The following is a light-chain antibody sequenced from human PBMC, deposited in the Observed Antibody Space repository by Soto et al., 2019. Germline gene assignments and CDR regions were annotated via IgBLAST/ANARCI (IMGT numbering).Light chain of an antibody. V-gene: IGKV1-33*01. J-gene: IGKJ3*01. CDR1: QDISKF. Sequence: DIQMTQSPSSLSASIGDRVSFTCQASQDISKFLNWYQHKPGQAPSLLIYDASKSHFGVPSRFSGSGSGTYFTFTISSLQPEDNATYYCQQYENRPYTFGPGTKVDVK. CDR2: DAS. CDR3: QQYENRPYT.